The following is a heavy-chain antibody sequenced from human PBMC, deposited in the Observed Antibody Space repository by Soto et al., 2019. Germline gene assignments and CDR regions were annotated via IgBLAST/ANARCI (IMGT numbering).Heavy chain of an antibody. V-gene: IGHV4-39*01. J-gene: IGHJ2*01. Sequence: QLQLQESGPGLVKPSETLSLTCTVSGGSISSGDYWWAWIRQLPGKELEWIGIGSVYYDGTTHPNPSPESQAMISFATCINQFSLELNAVSSSDTARCYSMIEAGGDKGYVDVGGRGSVFPVTS. CDR3: MIEAGGDKGYVDV. CDR2: VYYDGTT. CDR1: GGSISSGDYW. D-gene: IGHD6-25*01.